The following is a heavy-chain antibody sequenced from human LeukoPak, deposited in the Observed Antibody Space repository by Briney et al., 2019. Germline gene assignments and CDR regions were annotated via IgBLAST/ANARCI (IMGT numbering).Heavy chain of an antibody. D-gene: IGHD4-17*01. Sequence: GGSLRLSCAASEFTVSSHYMSWVRQAPGKGLEWVSVLYSDGSTYYADSVKDRFTISRDNSKNTLYLQMNSLRAEDTAVYYCARDYADYVGYFFFDYWGQGTLVTVSS. CDR3: ARDYADYVGYFFFDY. CDR1: EFTVSSHY. V-gene: IGHV3-66*01. CDR2: LYSDGST. J-gene: IGHJ4*02.